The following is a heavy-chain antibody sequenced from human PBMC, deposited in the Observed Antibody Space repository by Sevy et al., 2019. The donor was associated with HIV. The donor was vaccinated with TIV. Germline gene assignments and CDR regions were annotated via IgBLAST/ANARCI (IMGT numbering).Heavy chain of an antibody. J-gene: IGHJ4*02. CDR1: GFTFSEAR. Sequence: GGSLRLSCAASGFTFSEARMSWVRQAPGKGLEWVGRIKSKTDAATRDFAAPVRGRFSISRDDSANTVYLVMNNLKPEDTGVYYCAAGTGTSDFDYWGQGTLVTVSS. CDR3: AAGTGTSDFDY. D-gene: IGHD1-7*01. V-gene: IGHV3-15*01. CDR2: IKSKTDAATR.